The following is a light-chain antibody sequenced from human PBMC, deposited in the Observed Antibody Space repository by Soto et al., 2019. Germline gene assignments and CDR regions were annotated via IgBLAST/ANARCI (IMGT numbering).Light chain of an antibody. Sequence: VLTQPPSASGTPGQRVTISCSGSSSNIGSNTVNWYQQLPGTAPKLLIYSNNQRPSGVPDRFSGSKSGTSASLAISGLQSEDEADYYCAAWDDSLNGHVFGTGTKLTVL. CDR3: AAWDDSLNGHV. CDR1: SSNIGSNT. J-gene: IGLJ1*01. CDR2: SNN. V-gene: IGLV1-44*01.